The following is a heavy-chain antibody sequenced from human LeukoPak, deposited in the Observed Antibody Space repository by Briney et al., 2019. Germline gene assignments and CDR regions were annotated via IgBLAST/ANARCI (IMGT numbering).Heavy chain of an antibody. J-gene: IGHJ4*02. Sequence: PGGSLRLSCAASGFTFSSYSMNWVRQAPGKGLEWVSSISSSSSYIYYADSVEGRFTISRDNAKNSLYLQMNSLRAEDTAVYYCARDADVDTAMVHYFDYWGQGTLVTVSS. CDR3: ARDADVDTAMVHYFDY. CDR2: ISSSSSYI. CDR1: GFTFSSYS. V-gene: IGHV3-21*01. D-gene: IGHD5-18*01.